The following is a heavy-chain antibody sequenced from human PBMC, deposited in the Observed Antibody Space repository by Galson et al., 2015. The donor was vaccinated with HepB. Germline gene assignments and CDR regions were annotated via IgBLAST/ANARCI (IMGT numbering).Heavy chain of an antibody. J-gene: IGHJ4*02. CDR1: GYTFTRYG. CDR3: ARDSLSGRWYQLLRAYSSSWYGFDY. CDR2: ISAYNGNT. V-gene: IGHV1-18*04. D-gene: IGHD6-13*01. Sequence: SVKVSCKASGYTFTRYGISWVRQAPGQGLEWMGWISAYNGNTNYAQKLQGRVTMTTDTSTSTAYMELRSLRSDDTAVYYCARDSLSGRWYQLLRAYSSSWYGFDYWGQGTLVTVSS.